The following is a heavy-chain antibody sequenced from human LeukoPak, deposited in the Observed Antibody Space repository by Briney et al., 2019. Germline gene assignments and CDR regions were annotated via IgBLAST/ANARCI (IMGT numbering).Heavy chain of an antibody. CDR1: GFTFSPYA. V-gene: IGHV3-23*01. CDR3: AKGPLTEVAGTTWDY. CDR2: ISGSGHNT. D-gene: IGHD6-19*01. J-gene: IGHJ4*02. Sequence: GGSLRLSCAASGFTFSPYAMSWVRQTPGKGLEWVSAISGSGHNTYYADSVKGRFTISRDNSKNTLYLQMNSLRADDTGIYYCAKGPLTEVAGTTWDYWGQGTPVTVSS.